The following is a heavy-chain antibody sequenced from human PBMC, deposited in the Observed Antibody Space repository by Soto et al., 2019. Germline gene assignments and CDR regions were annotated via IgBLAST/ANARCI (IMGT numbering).Heavy chain of an antibody. CDR2: IIPIFGTA. V-gene: IGHV1-69*01. J-gene: IGHJ6*02. D-gene: IGHD2-21*02. CDR3: ASLVHYGGNSHYYYGMDV. Sequence: QVQLVQSGAEVKKPGSSVKVSCKASGGTFSSYAISWVRQAPGQGLEWMGGIIPIFGTANYAQKFQGRVTITADESTSTAYMELSSLRSEGTAVYYCASLVHYGGNSHYYYGMDVWGQGTTVTVSS. CDR1: GGTFSSYA.